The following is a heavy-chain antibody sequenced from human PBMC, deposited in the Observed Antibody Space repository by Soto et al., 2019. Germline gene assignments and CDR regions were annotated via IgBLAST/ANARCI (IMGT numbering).Heavy chain of an antibody. CDR1: GFTFSSYG. CDR3: ARDQLGDVGATPDY. V-gene: IGHV3-33*01. CDR2: IWYDGRNK. Sequence: QPGGSLRLSCAASGFTFSSYGMHWVRQAPGKGLEWVTFIWYDGRNKYYADSVKGRFTISRDNSKNTLYLQMRSLRAEDTAVYYCARDQLGDVGATPDYWGQGTLVTVSS. J-gene: IGHJ4*02. D-gene: IGHD1-26*01.